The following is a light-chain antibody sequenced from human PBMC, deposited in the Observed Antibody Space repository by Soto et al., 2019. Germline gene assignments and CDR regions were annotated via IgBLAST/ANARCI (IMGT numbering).Light chain of an antibody. CDR2: DVT. CDR1: SSDVGGYKY. J-gene: IGLJ1*01. CDR3: VSYTSNRGAV. V-gene: IGLV2-14*01. Sequence: QSALTQPASVSGSPGQSITLSFTGTSSDVGGYKYVSWYQQQPGKAPKPILFDVTNRPSGVSNRFSGSKSGNTASLIISGLQAEDEADYYCVSYTSNRGAVFGYGTKLTVL.